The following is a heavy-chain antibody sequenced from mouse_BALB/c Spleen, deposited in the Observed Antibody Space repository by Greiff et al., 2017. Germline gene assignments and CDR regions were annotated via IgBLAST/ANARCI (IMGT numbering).Heavy chain of an antibody. CDR2: ISSGGSYT. J-gene: IGHJ3*01. CDR3: AREDGYDWFAY. D-gene: IGHD2-2*01. CDR1: GFTFSSYA. V-gene: IGHV5-9-1*01. Sequence: EVMLVESGGGLVKPGGSLKLSCAASGFTFSSYAMSWVRQTPEKRLEWVATISSGGSYTYYPDSVKGRFTISRDNAKNTLYLQMSSLRSEDTAMYYCAREDGYDWFAYWGQGTLVTVSA.